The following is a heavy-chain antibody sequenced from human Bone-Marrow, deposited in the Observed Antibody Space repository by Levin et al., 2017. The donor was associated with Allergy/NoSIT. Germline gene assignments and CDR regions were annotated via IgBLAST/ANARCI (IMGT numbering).Heavy chain of an antibody. CDR3: ARSSGYGGISPYSSSGWFDP. Sequence: VASVKVSCKASGYTFTSYGISWVRQAPGQGLEWMGWISAYNGNTNYAQKLQGRVTMTTDTSTSTAYMELRSLRSDDTAVYYCARSSGYGGISPYSSSGWFDPWGQGTLVTVSS. V-gene: IGHV1-18*01. J-gene: IGHJ5*02. D-gene: IGHD6-13*01. CDR2: ISAYNGNT. CDR1: GYTFTSYG.